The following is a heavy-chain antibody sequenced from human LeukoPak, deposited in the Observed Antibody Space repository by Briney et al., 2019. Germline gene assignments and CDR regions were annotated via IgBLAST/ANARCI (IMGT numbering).Heavy chain of an antibody. CDR3: ARQVRLGELSPSPFDY. CDR1: GFTFSSYP. D-gene: IGHD3-16*02. CDR2: ISYDGSKI. V-gene: IGHV3-30-3*01. Sequence: PGGSLRLSCAASGFTFSSYPLHWVRQAPGRGLEWVTLISYDGSKIYYADSVKGRFTISRDNAKNSLYLQMNSLRAEDMALYYCARQVRLGELSPSPFDYWGQGTLVTVSS. J-gene: IGHJ4*02.